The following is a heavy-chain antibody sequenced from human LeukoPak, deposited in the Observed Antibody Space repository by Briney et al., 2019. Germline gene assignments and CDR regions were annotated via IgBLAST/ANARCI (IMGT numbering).Heavy chain of an antibody. CDR1: GGSVSSGIYS. V-gene: IGHV4-30-2*01. Sequence: PSETLSLTCAVSGGSVSSGIYSWNWIRQPPGKGPEWIGYIYHSGSTYYNPSLKSRVTILVDRSKNQFSLKLSSVTAADTAVYYCARDNGDYPYYFDFWGQGTLVTVSS. D-gene: IGHD4-17*01. CDR3: ARDNGDYPYYFDF. CDR2: IYHSGST. J-gene: IGHJ4*02.